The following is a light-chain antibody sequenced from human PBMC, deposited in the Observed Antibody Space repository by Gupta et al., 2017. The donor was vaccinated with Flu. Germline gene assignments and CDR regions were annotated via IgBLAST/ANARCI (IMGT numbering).Light chain of an antibody. CDR3: AAWDDSLRGPV. CDR1: SSNIGSNY. J-gene: IGLJ3*02. CDR2: RNN. V-gene: IGLV1-47*01. Sequence: QSVLTQPPSASGTPGQRVTISCSGSSSNIGSNYVYWYQQLPGTAPKLLIYRNNQRPSGVPDRFSGSKSGTSAPLAISGLRSEDEADYYCAAWDDSLRGPVFGGGTKLTGL.